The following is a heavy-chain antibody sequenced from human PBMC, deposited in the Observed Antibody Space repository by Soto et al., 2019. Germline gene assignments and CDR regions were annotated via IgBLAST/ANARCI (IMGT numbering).Heavy chain of an antibody. CDR3: EKPPGGPVIQH. Sequence: GGSLRLSCAASGFTFSSNAMSWVRQAPGKGLEWVSTISGSGGSTYYADSVKGRFTISRDNSKNTLYLQMNSLRAEDTAVYYCEKPPGGPVIQHWGQGTLVTGSS. CDR1: GFTFSSNA. D-gene: IGHD3-10*01. V-gene: IGHV3-23*01. J-gene: IGHJ1*01. CDR2: ISGSGGST.